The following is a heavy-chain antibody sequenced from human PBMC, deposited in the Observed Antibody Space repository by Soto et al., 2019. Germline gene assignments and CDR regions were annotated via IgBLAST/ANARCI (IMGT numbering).Heavy chain of an antibody. CDR2: ISGSGTIT. Sequence: EVQLLESGGGLVQPGGSLRLSCAASGFPFSSRAMSWVRQAPGKGLEWVSAISGSGTITYYADSVKGRFTISRDTSKNTLYLQMNSLRADVTAVYYSAEWARYCSGADCRAWGQGTLVTVSS. J-gene: IGHJ5*02. D-gene: IGHD2-15*01. V-gene: IGHV3-23*01. CDR3: AEWARYCSGADCRA. CDR1: GFPFSSRA.